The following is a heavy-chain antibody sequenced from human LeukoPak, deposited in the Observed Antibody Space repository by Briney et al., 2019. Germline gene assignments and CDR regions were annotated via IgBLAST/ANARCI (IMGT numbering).Heavy chain of an antibody. CDR1: GFTVSSSE. CDR3: AAGYPYIDY. D-gene: IGHD6-25*01. J-gene: IGHJ4*02. CDR2: ISGGST. V-gene: IGHV3-38-3*01. Sequence: SGGSLRLSCAASGFTVSSSEMNWVRQAPGKGPEWVSCISGGSTYNADSRKDRFTISRDNSKNTLYLQMNSLRAEDTAVYYCAAGYPYIDYWGQGTLVTVSS.